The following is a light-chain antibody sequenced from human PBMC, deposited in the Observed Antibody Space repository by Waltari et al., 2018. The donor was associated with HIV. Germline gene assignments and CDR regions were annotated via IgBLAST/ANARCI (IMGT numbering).Light chain of an antibody. Sequence: QSALTQPASVSGSPGQSITISCTGTSSDVGSYNLVSWYQQHPGKAPKLMIYEGSKRPSGVSNRFSGSKSGNTAFLTISGLQAEDEADYYCFSYAGSSTLVFGGGTKLTVL. V-gene: IGLV2-23*01. CDR2: EGS. J-gene: IGLJ3*02. CDR3: FSYAGSSTLV. CDR1: SSDVGSYNL.